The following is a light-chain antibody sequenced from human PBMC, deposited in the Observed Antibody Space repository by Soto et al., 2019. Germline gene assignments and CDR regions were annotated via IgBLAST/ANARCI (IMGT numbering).Light chain of an antibody. J-gene: IGKJ4*01. CDR1: QTISSW. CDR3: QQTYSIPRT. Sequence: IQMTQSPSTLSVSVGDRVTITCRASQTISSWLAWYQQKPGKAPKLPISAEYSLHSGVPSRFSGSGSGTDFTLTISSLHPEDFATYYCQQTYSIPRTFGGGTMVDIK. CDR2: AEY. V-gene: IGKV1-39*01.